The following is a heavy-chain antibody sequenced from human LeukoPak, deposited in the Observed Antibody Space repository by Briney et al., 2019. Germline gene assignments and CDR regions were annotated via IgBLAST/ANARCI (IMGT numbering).Heavy chain of an antibody. V-gene: IGHV3-30*04. CDR3: ARTPTNWNDDYYGMDV. J-gene: IGHJ6*04. CDR1: GFTFSSYA. Sequence: GGSLRLSCAASGFTFSSYAMHWVRQAPGKGLEWVAVISYDGSNKYYADSVKGRFTISRDNSKNTLYLQMNSLRAEDTAVYYCARTPTNWNDDYYGMDVWGKGTTVTVSS. CDR2: ISYDGSNK. D-gene: IGHD1-20*01.